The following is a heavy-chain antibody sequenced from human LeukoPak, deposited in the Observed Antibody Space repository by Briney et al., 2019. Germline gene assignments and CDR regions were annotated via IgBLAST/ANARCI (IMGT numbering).Heavy chain of an antibody. Sequence: GGSLRLSCAASGSTFSSYAMYWVRQAPGKGLEWVAVTSYDGSNKYYADSVKGRFTISRDNSKNTLYLQMNSLRVEDTAVYYCARGSPVDYWGQGTLVTVSS. V-gene: IGHV3-30-3*01. CDR3: ARGSPVDY. J-gene: IGHJ4*02. CDR1: GSTFSSYA. CDR2: TSYDGSNK.